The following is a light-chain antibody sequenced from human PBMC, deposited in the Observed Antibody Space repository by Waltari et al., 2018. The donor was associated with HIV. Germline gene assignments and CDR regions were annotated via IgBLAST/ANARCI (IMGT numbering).Light chain of an antibody. CDR2: EVS. CDR1: RSDVGRSHL. J-gene: IGLJ1*01. V-gene: IGLV2-23*02. CDR3: CSYVGWSTILYV. Sequence: QSALTQPASVSGSPGQSSTISCPGTRSDVGRSHLVSWYQQHPGKAPKLMIYEVSKRPSGVSNRFSGSKSGNTASLTISGLQAEDEADYYCCSYVGWSTILYVFGTGTKVTVL.